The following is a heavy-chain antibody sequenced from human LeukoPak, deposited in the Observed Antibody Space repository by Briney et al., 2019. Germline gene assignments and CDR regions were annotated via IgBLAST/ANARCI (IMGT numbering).Heavy chain of an antibody. CDR3: ARAQLAWDAAN. CDR2: IYSGGTT. Sequence: PGGSLRLSCAASGFTVSSNYMSWVRQAPGKGLEWVSVIYSGGTTYYADSVKGRFTIPRDNSKNTLYLQMNSLRVEDTAVYYCARAQLAWDAANWGQGTLVTVSS. D-gene: IGHD6-13*01. CDR1: GFTVSSNY. V-gene: IGHV3-53*01. J-gene: IGHJ4*02.